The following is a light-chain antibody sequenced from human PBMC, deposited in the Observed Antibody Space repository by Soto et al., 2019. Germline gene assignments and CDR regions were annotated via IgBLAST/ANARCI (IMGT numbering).Light chain of an antibody. CDR2: LTS. Sequence: DIVVTQSPLSLPVTPGEPASISCRSRQSLLQSNGYTYLDWYLQKSGQSPQLLIYLTSIRASGVPDRFNGSGSGTDFTLKISKVEAEDVGVYYCMQALQTPPWTFGQGTKVDIK. CDR3: MQALQTPPWT. CDR1: QSLLQSNGYTY. V-gene: IGKV2-28*01. J-gene: IGKJ1*01.